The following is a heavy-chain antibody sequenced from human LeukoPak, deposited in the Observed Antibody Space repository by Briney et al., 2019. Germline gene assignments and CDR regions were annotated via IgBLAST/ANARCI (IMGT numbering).Heavy chain of an antibody. CDR3: ARSRYCSSTSCPPGYY. D-gene: IGHD2-2*01. CDR1: GYTFTGYY. Sequence: ASVKVSCKASGYTFTGYYMHWVRQAPGQGLEWMGWINPNSGGTNYAQKFQGRVTMTRDTSISTAYMELSRLRSDDTAVYYCARSRYCSSTSCPPGYYWGQGTLVTVSS. CDR2: INPNSGGT. V-gene: IGHV1-2*02. J-gene: IGHJ4*02.